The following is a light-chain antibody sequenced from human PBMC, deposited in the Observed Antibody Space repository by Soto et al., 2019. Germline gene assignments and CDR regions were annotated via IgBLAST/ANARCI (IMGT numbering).Light chain of an antibody. V-gene: IGLV1-40*01. J-gene: IGLJ1*01. CDR3: QSYDSRLSGYV. Sequence: QLVLTQPPSVSGAPGQRVTISCTGSSANIGAAYNVDWYKQLPGTAPKLLIYGNNNRPSGVPARFSGSKSGTSASLAIAGLQAEDEGDYYCQSYDSRLSGYVFGTGTKLTVL. CDR2: GNN. CDR1: SANIGAAYN.